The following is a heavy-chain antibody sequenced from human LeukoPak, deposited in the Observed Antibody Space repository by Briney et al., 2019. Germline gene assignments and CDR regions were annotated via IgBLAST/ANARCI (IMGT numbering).Heavy chain of an antibody. Sequence: ASVKVSCKASGGTFSSYGISWVRQAPGQGLEWMGWISAYNGNTNYAQKLQGRVTMTTDTSTSTAYMELRSLRSDDTAVYYCARVDSSWPYYYYGMDVWGQGTTVTVSS. V-gene: IGHV1-18*01. CDR3: ARVDSSWPYYYYGMDV. J-gene: IGHJ6*02. D-gene: IGHD6-13*01. CDR2: ISAYNGNT. CDR1: GGTFSSYG.